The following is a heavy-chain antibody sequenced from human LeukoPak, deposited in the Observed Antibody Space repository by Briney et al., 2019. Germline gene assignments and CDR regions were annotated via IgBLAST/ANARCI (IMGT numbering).Heavy chain of an antibody. CDR3: ARDHRMIVVVTTCYYGMDV. D-gene: IGHD3-22*01. J-gene: IGHJ6*02. Sequence: PGGSLRLSCAASGFTFSSYAMHWVRQAPGKGLEWVAVISYDGSNKYYADSVKGRFTISRDNSKNTPYLQMNSLRAEDTAVYYCARDHRMIVVVTTCYYGMDVWGQGTTVTVSS. CDR2: ISYDGSNK. V-gene: IGHV3-30-3*01. CDR1: GFTFSSYA.